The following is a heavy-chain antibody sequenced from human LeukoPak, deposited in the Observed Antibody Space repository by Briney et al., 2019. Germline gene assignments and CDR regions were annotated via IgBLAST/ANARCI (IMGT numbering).Heavy chain of an antibody. D-gene: IGHD3-10*01. CDR2: IYSGGST. J-gene: IGHJ4*02. V-gene: IGHV3-53*01. CDR3: ARFGRGDYFDY. CDR1: GFTVSSNY. Sequence: PGGSLRLSCAASGFTVSSNYMSWVRQAPGKGLEWVSVIYSGGSTYHADSVKGRFTISRDNSKNTLYLQMNSLRAEDTAVYYCARFGRGDYFDYWGQGTLVTVSS.